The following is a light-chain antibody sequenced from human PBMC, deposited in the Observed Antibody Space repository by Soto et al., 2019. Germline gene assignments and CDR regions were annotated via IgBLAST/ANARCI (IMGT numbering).Light chain of an antibody. CDR3: SSYAGTHIV. V-gene: IGLV2-8*01. Sequence: SALTQPPSASGSPGQSVAISCTGTSSDVGGYNYVSWYQQHPGKAPKLMIYDVSKRPSGVPDRFSGSKPGNTASLTVSGLQAEDEADYYCSSYAGTHIVFGTGTKVTVL. CDR2: DVS. J-gene: IGLJ1*01. CDR1: SSDVGGYNY.